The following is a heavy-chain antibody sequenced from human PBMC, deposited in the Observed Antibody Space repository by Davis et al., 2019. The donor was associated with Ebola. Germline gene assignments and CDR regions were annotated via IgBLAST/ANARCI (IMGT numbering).Heavy chain of an antibody. CDR1: GYTFTSYA. CDR3: AREGGLVRGIVITWKEGMDV. D-gene: IGHD3-10*01. Sequence: AASVTVSCKASGYTFTSYAIHWVRQAPGQRLEWTGWINAGNGNTKYSQKSQARISITRDTSANTVFMELSSLTSEDTAVYYCAREGGLVRGIVITWKEGMDVWGQGTTVTVSS. V-gene: IGHV1-3*01. J-gene: IGHJ6*02. CDR2: INAGNGNT.